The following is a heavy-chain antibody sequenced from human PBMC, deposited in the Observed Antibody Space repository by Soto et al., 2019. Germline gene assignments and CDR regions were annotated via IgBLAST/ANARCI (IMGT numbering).Heavy chain of an antibody. CDR3: TRDLMDVVPPADDLFDP. V-gene: IGHV3-53*01. Sequence: LRLSCAASRFTVGSSYVSWVRQAPGKGLEWVSVIYTGDTPYYADSVKGRFTISRDNSKNTLYLQMNSLRVEDTAVYYCTRDLMDVVPPADDLFDPWGQGILVTVSS. CDR1: RFTVGSSY. J-gene: IGHJ5*02. D-gene: IGHD2-2*01. CDR2: IYTGDTP.